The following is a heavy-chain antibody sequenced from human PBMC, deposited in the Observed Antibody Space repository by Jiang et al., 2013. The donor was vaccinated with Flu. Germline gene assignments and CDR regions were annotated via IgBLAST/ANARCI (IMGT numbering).Heavy chain of an antibody. V-gene: IGHV4-31*02. Sequence: LEWIGYIYYMGAPTTTRTLKSRVTISVDTSKNQFSLKLSSVTAADTAVYYCARALRGSGSYYKPGDYFDYWGQGTLVTVSS. D-gene: IGHD3-10*01. CDR2: IYYMGAP. CDR3: ARALRGSGSYYKPGDYFDY. J-gene: IGHJ4*02.